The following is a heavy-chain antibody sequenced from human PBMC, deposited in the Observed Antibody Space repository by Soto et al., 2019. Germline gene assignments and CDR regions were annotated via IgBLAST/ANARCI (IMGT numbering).Heavy chain of an antibody. CDR1: GFSLSTSGVG. V-gene: IGHV2-5*02. J-gene: IGHJ3*02. Sequence: QITLKESGPTLVKPTQTLTLTCTFSGFSLSTSGVGVGWIRQPPGKALEWLALIYWDDDKRYSPSLKSRLTIPKDTSKNQVVLTMTNMDPVDTATYYCAHEMGYYDSSGYSGDAFDIWGQGTMVTVSS. CDR2: IYWDDDK. D-gene: IGHD3-22*01. CDR3: AHEMGYYDSSGYSGDAFDI.